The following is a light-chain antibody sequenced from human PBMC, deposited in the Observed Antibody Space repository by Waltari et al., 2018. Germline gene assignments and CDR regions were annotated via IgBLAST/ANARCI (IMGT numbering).Light chain of an antibody. CDR1: QSISYF. V-gene: IGKV1-39*01. J-gene: IGKJ1*01. CDR2: GAS. Sequence: DIQMTQSPSSLSASVGDRVTITCRESQSISYFLNWYHQRPGKAPRLLIHGASTLQGGVPSRFSGGGSGTGFSLTISSLQPEDLGTYYCQQSYTSPRTFGQGTKVEIK. CDR3: QQSYTSPRT.